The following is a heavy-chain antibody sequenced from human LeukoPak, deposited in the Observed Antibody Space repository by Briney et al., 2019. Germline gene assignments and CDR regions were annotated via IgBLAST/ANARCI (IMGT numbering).Heavy chain of an antibody. J-gene: IGHJ3*02. Sequence: GGSLRLSCAASGFTISTYWMHWVRQAPGKGLVWVSRINSDGSSIGYADSVKGRFTISRDNAKNTLYLQMNSLRGEDTAVYYCARRDVFDIWGQGTMVAVSS. CDR1: GFTISTYW. V-gene: IGHV3-74*01. CDR3: ARRDVFDI. CDR2: INSDGSSI.